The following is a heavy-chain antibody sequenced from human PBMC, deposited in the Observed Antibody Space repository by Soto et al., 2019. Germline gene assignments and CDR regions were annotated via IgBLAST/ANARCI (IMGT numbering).Heavy chain of an antibody. Sequence: GGSLRLSCVASGIIFRNYMSWVRQAPGKGLEWVSVIYSGGSTYYADSVKGRFTISRHNSKNTLYLQMNSLRAEDTAVYYCAGLAVAGTSPFDYWGQGTLVTVSS. V-gene: IGHV3-53*04. J-gene: IGHJ4*02. CDR1: GIIFRNY. D-gene: IGHD6-19*01. CDR2: IYSGGST. CDR3: AGLAVAGTSPFDY.